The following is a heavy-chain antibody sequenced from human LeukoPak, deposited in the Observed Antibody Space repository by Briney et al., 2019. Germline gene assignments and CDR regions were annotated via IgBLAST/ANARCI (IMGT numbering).Heavy chain of an antibody. J-gene: IGHJ4*02. D-gene: IGHD1-26*01. CDR1: GYTFTSYD. CDR3: ARAVKKYSGSYYGH. V-gene: IGHV1-8*01. CDR2: MNPNSGNT. Sequence: ASVKVSCKASGYTFTSYDINWVRQATGQGLEWMGWMNPNSGNTGYAQKFQGRVTMTRNTSISTAYMELSSLRSEDTAVYYCARAVKKYSGSYYGHWGQGTLVTASS.